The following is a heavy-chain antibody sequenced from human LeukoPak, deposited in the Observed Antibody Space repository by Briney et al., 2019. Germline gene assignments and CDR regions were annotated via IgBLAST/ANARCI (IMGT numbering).Heavy chain of an antibody. CDR2: IRNNGDTT. CDR3: VRDLGTDFYGLSDD. Sequence: HPGESLKISCAASGFTFSTYAMHWVRQGPGQGLEYIASIRNNGDTTFYATSVKGRFTISRDNSMETLFLQMDRLRVDDTGVYFCVRDLGTDFYGLSDDWGKGTLVIVSS. V-gene: IGHV3-64*01. J-gene: IGHJ4*02. D-gene: IGHD2/OR15-2a*01. CDR1: GFTFSTYA.